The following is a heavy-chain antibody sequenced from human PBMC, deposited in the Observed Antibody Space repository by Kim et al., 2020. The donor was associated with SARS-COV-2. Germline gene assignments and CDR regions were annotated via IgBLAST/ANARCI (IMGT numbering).Heavy chain of an antibody. D-gene: IGHD3-9*01. J-gene: IGHJ1*01. Sequence: SETLSLTCTVHGGSVSNYEFFWGWIRQSPLKGLEWIGSVHYSGTTEYNPSLKSRVTLSVDTSKNQFSLQLNSVTAADTAVYYCARRGDWFAYFQHWARAPWSSSP. CDR3: ARRGDWFAYFQH. V-gene: IGHV4-39*01. CDR1: GGSVSNYEFF. CDR2: VHYSGTT.